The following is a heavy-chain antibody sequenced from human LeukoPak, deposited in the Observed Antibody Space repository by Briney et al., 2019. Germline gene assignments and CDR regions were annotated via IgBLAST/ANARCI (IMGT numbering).Heavy chain of an antibody. CDR2: VHFSGTT. CDR1: GGSIRANTNFWGWNSSNY. CDR3: ASFVLQYDNVWGRYRFPYGMDV. J-gene: IGHJ6*02. Sequence: PSETLSLTCSVSGGSIRANTNFWGWNSSNYWGWIRQPPWKGLEWIGSVHFSGTTYYHPSLQSRFTISVDTSKNQFSLEVTSVTASDTALYYCASFVLQYDNVWGRYRFPYGMDVWGQGTTVTVSS. V-gene: IGHV4-39*01. D-gene: IGHD3-16*02.